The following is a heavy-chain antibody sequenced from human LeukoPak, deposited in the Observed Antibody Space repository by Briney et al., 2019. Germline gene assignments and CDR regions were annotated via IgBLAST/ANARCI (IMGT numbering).Heavy chain of an antibody. CDR3: SSEYSGSSKRG. CDR1: GGSISSSNYY. CDR2: IYYSGST. Sequence: PSETLSLTCTVTGGSISSSNYYWAWIRQPPGKGLEWIGSIYYSGSTYYNPSLKSRVTISVDTSENQFSLKLTPVTAADTAVYFCSSEYSGSSKRGWGQGTLVTVSS. D-gene: IGHD6-6*01. J-gene: IGHJ4*02. V-gene: IGHV4-39*01.